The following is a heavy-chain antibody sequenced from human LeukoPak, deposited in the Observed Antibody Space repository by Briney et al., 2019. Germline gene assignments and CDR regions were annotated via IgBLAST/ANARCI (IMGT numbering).Heavy chain of an antibody. V-gene: IGHV4-34*01. CDR1: GGSFSGYY. J-gene: IGHJ4*02. D-gene: IGHD3-22*01. CDR3: ARVRRVRYYYDSSGYSPPYYYFDY. CDR2: INHSGST. Sequence: SETLSLTCAVYGGSFSGYYWSWIRQPPGKGLEWIGEINHSGSTNYNPSLKSRVTISVDTSKNQFSLKLSSVTAADTAVYYCARVRRVRYYYDSSGYSPPYYYFDYWGQGTLVTVSS.